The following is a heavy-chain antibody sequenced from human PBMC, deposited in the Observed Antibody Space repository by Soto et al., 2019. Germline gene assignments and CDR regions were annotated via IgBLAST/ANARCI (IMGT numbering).Heavy chain of an antibody. CDR1: GFTVSSYD. CDR3: ARDGGGRHPYFWYFDL. Sequence: EVQLVESGGGLVQPGGSLRLSCAASGFTVSSYDMHWVRQSPGKGLQWLSCINSDGGTFHLGSVKGRFTTSREGSKNSMFLHINSLTDGDTAVYYCARDGGGRHPYFWYFDLWGRGTLVTVSS. V-gene: IGHV3-13*04. D-gene: IGHD3-16*01. CDR2: INSDGGT. J-gene: IGHJ2*01.